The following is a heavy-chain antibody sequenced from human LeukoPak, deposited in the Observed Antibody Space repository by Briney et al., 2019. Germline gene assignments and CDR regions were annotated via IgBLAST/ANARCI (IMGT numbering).Heavy chain of an antibody. CDR2: IYYSGGT. CDR1: GGSISSTTYY. J-gene: IGHJ4*02. V-gene: IGHV4-39*01. D-gene: IGHD5-12*01. CDR3: ARHWAGGGHDHGFDC. Sequence: PSETLSLTCSVSGGSISSTTYYWGWIRQPPGKGLEWIGSIYYSGGTYYNPSLKSRVTISADTSKNQFSLKLSSVTAADTAVYYCARHWAGGGHDHGFDCWGQGTLITVFS.